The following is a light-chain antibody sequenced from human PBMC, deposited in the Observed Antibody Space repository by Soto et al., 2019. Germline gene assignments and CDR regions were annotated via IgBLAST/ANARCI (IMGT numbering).Light chain of an antibody. J-gene: IGLJ2*01. CDR3: LSYTSSSAPV. CDR1: SSDVGGYNY. CDR2: DVS. V-gene: IGLV2-14*01. Sequence: QSALTQPASVSGSPGQSITISCTGTSSDVGGYNYVSWYQQHPGKAPKLMIYDVSNRPSGVSNRFSGSKSGNTASRTISGLQAEDEADYYCLSYTSSSAPVLGGGTQLTV.